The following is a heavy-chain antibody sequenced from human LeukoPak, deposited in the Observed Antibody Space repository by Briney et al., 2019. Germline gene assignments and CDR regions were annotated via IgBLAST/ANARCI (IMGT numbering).Heavy chain of an antibody. D-gene: IGHD3-16*01. CDR3: AKEGRGGFDI. CDR1: GFTFSRSG. Sequence: GGSLRLSCAASGFTFSRSGMHWVRQAPGKGLEWVTFIGYDGSKIYYADSVKGRFTISRDNSRNTLYLQMNSLRAEDTAVYYCAKEGRGGFDIWGQGTMVTVSS. CDR2: IGYDGSKI. V-gene: IGHV3-30*02. J-gene: IGHJ3*02.